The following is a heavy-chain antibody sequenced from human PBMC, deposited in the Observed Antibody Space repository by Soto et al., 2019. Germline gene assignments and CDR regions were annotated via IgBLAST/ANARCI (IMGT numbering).Heavy chain of an antibody. D-gene: IGHD2-2*01. V-gene: IGHV6-1*01. Sequence: SQTLSLTCAISGDSVSSNSAAWNWIRQSPSRGLEWLGRTYYRSKWYNDYAVSVKSRITINPDTSKNQFSLQLNSVTPEDTAVYYCARGESLVPAYYYYGMDVWGQGTTVTVSS. CDR1: GDSVSSNSAA. CDR3: ARGESLVPAYYYYGMDV. CDR2: TYYRSKWYN. J-gene: IGHJ6*02.